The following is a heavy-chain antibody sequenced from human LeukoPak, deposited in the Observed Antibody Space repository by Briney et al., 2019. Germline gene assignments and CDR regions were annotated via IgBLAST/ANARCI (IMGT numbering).Heavy chain of an antibody. D-gene: IGHD6-13*01. CDR3: ARSAAGSFHFDY. CDR2: IYSGGST. J-gene: IGHJ4*02. Sequence: GGSLRLSCAASGFTVSSNYMSWVRQAPGKGLEWVSVIYSGGSTYYADSVKGRFTISRDNSKNTLYLQMNSLRAEDTAVYYCARSAAGSFHFDYWGQGTLVTVSS. CDR1: GFTVSSNY. V-gene: IGHV3-66*01.